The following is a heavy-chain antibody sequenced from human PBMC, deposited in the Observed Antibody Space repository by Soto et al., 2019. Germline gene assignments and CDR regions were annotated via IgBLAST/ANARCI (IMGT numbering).Heavy chain of an antibody. J-gene: IGHJ6*02. V-gene: IGHV4-59*01. CDR2: IYYSGST. Sequence: RIMKTPGKGLEWIGYIYYSGSTNYNPSLKSRVTISVDTSKNQFSLKLSSVTAADTAVYYCAREGYSHGIYYYYYGMDVWGQGTTVTVSS. CDR3: AREGYSHGIYYYYYGMDV. D-gene: IGHD5-18*01.